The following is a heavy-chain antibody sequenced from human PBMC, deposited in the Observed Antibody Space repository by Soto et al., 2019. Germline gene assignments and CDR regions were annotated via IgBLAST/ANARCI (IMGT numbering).Heavy chain of an antibody. V-gene: IGHV3-21*01. Sequence: EVQLVESGGGLVKPGGSLRPSCAASGFTFSSYSMNWVRQAPGKGLEWVSSISSRSSYTYYADSVRGRFTISRDDAKNSLYLQMDSLRADDAAAYYCARGGSGHWGQGTLVTVSS. CDR2: ISSRSSYT. CDR1: GFTFSSYS. D-gene: IGHD3-10*01. J-gene: IGHJ4*02. CDR3: ARGGSGH.